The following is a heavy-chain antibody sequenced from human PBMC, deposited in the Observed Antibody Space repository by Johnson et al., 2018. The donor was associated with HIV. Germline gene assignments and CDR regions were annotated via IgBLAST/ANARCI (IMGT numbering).Heavy chain of an antibody. V-gene: IGHV3-30*14. Sequence: QEQLVEPGGGVVQPGRSRRLSCVGSGFSFSNYALHFVRQAPGKGLEWVALISYDGNHKTYADSVKGRFTISRDNSKNTLYLQMNSLRAEDTAVYYCASSQDDAFDIWGQGTMVTVSS. CDR1: GFSFSNYA. CDR3: ASSQDDAFDI. J-gene: IGHJ3*02. CDR2: ISYDGNHK.